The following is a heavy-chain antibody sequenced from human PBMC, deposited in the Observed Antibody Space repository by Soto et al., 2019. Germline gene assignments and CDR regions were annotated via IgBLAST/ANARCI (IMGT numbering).Heavy chain of an antibody. CDR3: ARPRASRQWLVFDY. Sequence: SETLSLTCTVSGGSISSSSYYWGWIRQPPGKGLEWIGSIYYSGSTYYNPSLKSRVTISVDTSKNQFSLKLSSVTAADTAVYYCARPRASRQWLVFDYWGQGTLVTVS. CDR2: IYYSGST. CDR1: GGSISSSSYY. V-gene: IGHV4-39*01. J-gene: IGHJ4*02. D-gene: IGHD6-19*01.